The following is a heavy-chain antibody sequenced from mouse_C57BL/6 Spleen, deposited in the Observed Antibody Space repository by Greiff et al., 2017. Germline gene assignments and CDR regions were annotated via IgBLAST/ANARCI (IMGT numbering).Heavy chain of an antibody. CDR2: IYPGSGNT. J-gene: IGHJ2*01. V-gene: IGHV1-76*01. CDR3: ARSDSSGFDY. D-gene: IGHD3-2*02. Sequence: VQLQESGAELVRPGASVKLSCKASGYTFTDYYINWVKQRPGQGLEWIARIYPGSGNTYYNEKFKGKATLTAEKSSSTAYMQLSSLTSEDSAVYFCARSDSSGFDYWGQGTTLTVSS. CDR1: GYTFTDYY.